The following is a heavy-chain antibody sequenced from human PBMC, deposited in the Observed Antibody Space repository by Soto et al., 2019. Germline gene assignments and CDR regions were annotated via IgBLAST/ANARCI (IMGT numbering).Heavy chain of an antibody. Sequence: EVQLLESGGGLVQPGASLRLSCAASGFTFSTYAMSWVRQAPGKGLEWVSAISGSGHTTYYVDSVKGRFTISRDNSMNTLYLQMNTLRGEDTAVYYCANLIPLNPAESFDIWGQGTMVTVSS. CDR3: ANLIPLNPAESFDI. J-gene: IGHJ3*02. CDR1: GFTFSTYA. V-gene: IGHV3-23*01. D-gene: IGHD2-8*01. CDR2: ISGSGHTT.